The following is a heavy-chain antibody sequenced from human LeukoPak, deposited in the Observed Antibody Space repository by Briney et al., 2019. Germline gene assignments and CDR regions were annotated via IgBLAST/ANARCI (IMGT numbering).Heavy chain of an antibody. J-gene: IGHJ5*02. CDR3: ARSIAAAALNWFDP. CDR2: INAGNGNT. D-gene: IGHD6-13*01. Sequence: ASVKVSCKASGYTFTGYAMHWVRQAPGQRLEWMGWINAGNGNTKYSQKFQGRVTITRDTSASTAYMELSSLRSEDTAVYYCARSIAAAALNWFDPWGQGTLVTVSS. V-gene: IGHV1-3*01. CDR1: GYTFTGYA.